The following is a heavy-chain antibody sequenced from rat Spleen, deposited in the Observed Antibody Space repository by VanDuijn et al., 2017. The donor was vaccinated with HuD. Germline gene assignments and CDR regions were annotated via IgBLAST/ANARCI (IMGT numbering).Heavy chain of an antibody. CDR3: TRDDYYSAEGWYFDF. CDR1: GFTFNNSW. Sequence: EVQLVESGGGLVQPGRSLKLSCVAPGFTFNNSWMTWIRQAPGKGLEWVASITNTGCSTYYPNSVKGRISISRDNAKSTLYLQMNILRSADTATYYGTRDDYYSAEGWYFDFWGPGTMVTVSS. D-gene: IGHD1-1*01. CDR2: ITNTGCST. V-gene: IGHV5-31*01. J-gene: IGHJ1*01.